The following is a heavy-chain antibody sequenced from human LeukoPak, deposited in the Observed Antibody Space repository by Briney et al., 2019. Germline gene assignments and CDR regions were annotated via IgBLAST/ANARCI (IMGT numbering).Heavy chain of an antibody. CDR3: ARDLGIAATTDY. V-gene: IGHV4-30-4*01. Sequence: PSETLSLTCTVSGGSISSGDYYWSWIRQPPGKGLEWIGYIYYSGITYYNPSLKSRVTISVDTSENQFSLKLSSVTAADTAVYYCARDLGIAATTDYWGQGTLVTVSS. D-gene: IGHD6-13*01. J-gene: IGHJ4*02. CDR1: GGSISSGDYY. CDR2: IYYSGIT.